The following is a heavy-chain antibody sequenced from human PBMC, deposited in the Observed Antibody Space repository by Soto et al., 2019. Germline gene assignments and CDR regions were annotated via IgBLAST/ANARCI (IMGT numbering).Heavy chain of an antibody. CDR2: INPSGGST. J-gene: IGHJ6*02. D-gene: IGHD4-4*01. Sequence: ASVKVSCKASGYTFTRYYMHWVRQAPGQGLEWMGIINPSGGSTNYAQKFQGRVTMTRDTSTSAVYMELSSLRSEDTAMYYCARGRLQGRPGFWWGYYHGMDVLGQGTTVTVSS. V-gene: IGHV1-46*01. CDR3: ARGRLQGRPGFWWGYYHGMDV. CDR1: GYTFTRYY.